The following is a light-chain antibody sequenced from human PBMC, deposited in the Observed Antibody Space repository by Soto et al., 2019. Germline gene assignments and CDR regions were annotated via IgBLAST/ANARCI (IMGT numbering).Light chain of an antibody. Sequence: IVMTHSPATLSVSPWDRATLSCRASESVTSSLAWYQQKPGQPPRLLIYAASTRATDVPARFSGGGSETEFTLTISRLEPEDFAVYYCQQYGSSGKFGQGTKVDIK. CDR1: ESVTSS. CDR3: QQYGSSGK. CDR2: AAS. V-gene: IGKV3-15*01. J-gene: IGKJ1*01.